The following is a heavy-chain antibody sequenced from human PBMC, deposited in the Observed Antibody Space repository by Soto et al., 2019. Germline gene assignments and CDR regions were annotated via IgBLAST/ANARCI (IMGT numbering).Heavy chain of an antibody. V-gene: IGHV4-59*01. CDR2: VYDSGTT. J-gene: IGHJ4*02. CDR1: GGSIRSYY. D-gene: IGHD3-9*01. CDR3: AHILSGSQFNY. Sequence: PSETLSLTCSVSGGSIRSYYWSWIRQSPGEGPEWIGYVYDSGTTNYNPSLESRVTMSLDTSKNQFFLKVNAVTAADTAVYFCAHILSGSQFNYWGQGTPVTVSS.